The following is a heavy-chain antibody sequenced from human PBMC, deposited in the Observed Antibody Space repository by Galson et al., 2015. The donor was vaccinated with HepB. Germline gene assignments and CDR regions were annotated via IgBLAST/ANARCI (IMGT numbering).Heavy chain of an antibody. CDR1: GFSFSSYG. CDR3: AKDSARTLGGSYYGMDV. J-gene: IGHJ6*02. CDR2: ISSDRANI. Sequence: SLRLSCAASGFSFSSYGMHWVRQAPGKGLEWIAFISSDRANIKYADSVKGRFTISRDKSKNTMYLQMNSLRVEDTAVYYCAKDSARTLGGSYYGMDVWGQGTTVTVSS. V-gene: IGHV3-30*18. D-gene: IGHD1-1*01.